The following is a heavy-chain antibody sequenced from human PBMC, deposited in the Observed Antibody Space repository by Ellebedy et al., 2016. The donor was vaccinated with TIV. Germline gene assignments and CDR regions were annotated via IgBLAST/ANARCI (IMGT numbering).Heavy chain of an antibody. CDR3: AKDFTEGSGSYSPDY. CDR2: ISGSGGST. V-gene: IGHV3-23*01. D-gene: IGHD1-26*01. CDR1: GFTFSSYA. Sequence: GGSLRLSXAASGFTFSSYAMSWVRQAPGKGLEWVSAISGSGGSTYYADSVKGRFTISRDNSKNTLYLQMNSLRAEDTAVYYCAKDFTEGSGSYSPDYWGQGTLVTVSS. J-gene: IGHJ4*02.